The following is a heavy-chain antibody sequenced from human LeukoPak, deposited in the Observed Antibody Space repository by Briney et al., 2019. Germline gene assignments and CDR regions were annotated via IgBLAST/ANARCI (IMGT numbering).Heavy chain of an antibody. Sequence: PSETLSLTCTVSRGSISSGDYYWSWIRQPPGKGLEWIGYIYYSGSTYYNPSLKSRVTISVDTSKNQFSLKLSSVTAADTAVYYCAREWLLESIDYWCQGTLVTVSS. CDR1: RGSISSGDYY. CDR3: AREWLLESIDY. D-gene: IGHD3-22*01. J-gene: IGHJ4*02. V-gene: IGHV4-30-4*08. CDR2: IYYSGST.